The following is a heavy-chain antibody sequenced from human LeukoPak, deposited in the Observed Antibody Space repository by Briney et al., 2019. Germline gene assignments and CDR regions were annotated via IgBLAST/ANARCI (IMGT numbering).Heavy chain of an antibody. Sequence: GGSLRLSCAASGFTFSDYYMSWIRQAPGKGLEWVSYISNSDSTIYYADSVKGRFTISRDNAKNSLYLQMNSLRAEDTAVYYCARDLGILQRNMDVWGKGTTVTISS. CDR3: ARDLGILQRNMDV. J-gene: IGHJ6*03. CDR2: ISNSDSTI. D-gene: IGHD6-13*01. V-gene: IGHV3-11*01. CDR1: GFTFSDYY.